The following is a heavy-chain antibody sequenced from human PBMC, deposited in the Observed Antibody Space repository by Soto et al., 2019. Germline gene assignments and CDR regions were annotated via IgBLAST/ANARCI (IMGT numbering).Heavy chain of an antibody. CDR1: GGSINSAGYY. V-gene: IGHV4-31*03. Sequence: SETLSLTCNVSGGSINSAGYYWSWIRQHPGKGLEWIGYIYYSGRTYYNPSLKSRVTISIDTSKTQFSLKLSSVTAADTAVYYCARASVGPPGGGRWTMPFDFWGHGTRVTVS. CDR3: ARASVGPPGGGRWTMPFDF. J-gene: IGHJ4*01. CDR2: IYYSGRT. D-gene: IGHD2-15*01.